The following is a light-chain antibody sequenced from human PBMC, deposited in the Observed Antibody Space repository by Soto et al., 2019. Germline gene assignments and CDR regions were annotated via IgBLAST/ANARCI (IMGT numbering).Light chain of an antibody. CDR3: QQYNNWPPWT. CDR2: GAS. J-gene: IGKJ1*01. CDR1: QSVSSN. V-gene: IGKV3-15*01. Sequence: EIVMTQSPATLSVSPGERATLSCRASQSVSSNLAWYQQKPGQAPRLLIYGASTRASGIPARFSGSGSGTEFTLTLSSLQSEDFAFYCCQQYNNWPPWTFGQGTKVEIK.